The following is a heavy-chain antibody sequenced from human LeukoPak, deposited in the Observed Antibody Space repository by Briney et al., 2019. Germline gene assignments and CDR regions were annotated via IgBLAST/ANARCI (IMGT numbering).Heavy chain of an antibody. V-gene: IGHV3-30*04. D-gene: IGHD3-9*01. J-gene: IGHJ4*02. Sequence: GGSLRLSCAASGFTFSHYAMHWVRQAPGKGLEWVAAISDDGSKKHYADSVKGRFTISRDNSKNTVHLQMNSQRVEDTAVFYCARVPGGWLFPFVDYWGQGTLVTVSS. CDR1: GFTFSHYA. CDR3: ARVPGGWLFPFVDY. CDR2: ISDDGSKK.